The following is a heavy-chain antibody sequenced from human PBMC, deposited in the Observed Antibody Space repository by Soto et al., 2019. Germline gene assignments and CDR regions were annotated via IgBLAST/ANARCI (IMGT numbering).Heavy chain of an antibody. V-gene: IGHV4-34*01. CDR2: INHSGST. Sequence: PSETLSLTCALYGGSFSGYYWSWIPQPPGKRLDWIGEINHSGSTNYNPSLKSRVTISVDTSKNQFSLKLSSVTAADTAVYYCARGRLILWFGELPSSWYFDYWGQGTLVTVSS. CDR3: ARGRLILWFGELPSSWYFDY. D-gene: IGHD3-10*01. CDR1: GGSFSGYY. J-gene: IGHJ4*02.